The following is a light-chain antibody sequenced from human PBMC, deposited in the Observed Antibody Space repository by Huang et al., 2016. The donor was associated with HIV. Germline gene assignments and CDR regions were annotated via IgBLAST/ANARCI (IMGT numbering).Light chain of an antibody. Sequence: DIQMTQSPSTLSASVGDRITITCRTSQSISDYVNWYQHKAGKAPKLLIYAASNLQSGVPSRFRGSGSGTHFTLTISGLQPEDFATYYCQQSYITPPDTFGQGTKVDIK. CDR1: QSISDY. CDR2: AAS. J-gene: IGKJ2*01. CDR3: QQSYITPPDT. V-gene: IGKV1-39*01.